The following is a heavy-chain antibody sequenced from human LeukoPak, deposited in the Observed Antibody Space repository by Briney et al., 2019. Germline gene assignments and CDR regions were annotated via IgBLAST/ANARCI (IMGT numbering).Heavy chain of an antibody. CDR2: ISAYNGNT. CDR1: GYTFTSYG. D-gene: IGHD2-15*01. Sequence: GASVKVSCKASGYTFTSYGISWVRQAPGQGLEWMGWISAYNGNTNYAQKLQGRVTMTTDTSTSTAYMELRSLRSDVTAVYYCARDRDWSCSGGSCYDAFDIWGQGTMVTVSS. V-gene: IGHV1-18*01. J-gene: IGHJ3*02. CDR3: ARDRDWSCSGGSCYDAFDI.